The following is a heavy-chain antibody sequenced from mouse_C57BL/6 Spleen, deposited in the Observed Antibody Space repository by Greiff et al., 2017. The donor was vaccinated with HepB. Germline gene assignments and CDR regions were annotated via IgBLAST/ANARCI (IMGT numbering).Heavy chain of an antibody. Sequence: QVQLKESGPGLVAPSQSLSITCTVSGFSLTSYGVHWVRQPPGKGLEWLVVIWSDGSTTYNSALKSRLSISKDNSKSQVFLKMNSLQTDDTAMYYCARHGPTTVVATDYYAMDYWGQGTSVTVSS. V-gene: IGHV2-6-1*01. J-gene: IGHJ4*01. CDR3: ARHGPTTVVATDYYAMDY. CDR2: IWSDGST. CDR1: GFSLTSYG. D-gene: IGHD1-1*01.